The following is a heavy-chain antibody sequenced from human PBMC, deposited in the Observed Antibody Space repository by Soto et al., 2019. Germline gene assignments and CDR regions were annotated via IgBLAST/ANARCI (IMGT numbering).Heavy chain of an antibody. D-gene: IGHD4-17*01. CDR3: ASPPTTGNSYYYGMDV. J-gene: IGHJ6*02. CDR1: GGTFSSYA. Sequence: QVQLVQSGAEVKKPGSSVKVSCKASGGTFSSYAISWVRQAPGQGLEWTGGIIPIFGTANYAQKFQGRVTITADESTSTAYMDLSSLRSEDTAVYYCASPPTTGNSYYYGMDVWGQGTTVTVSS. V-gene: IGHV1-69*12. CDR2: IIPIFGTA.